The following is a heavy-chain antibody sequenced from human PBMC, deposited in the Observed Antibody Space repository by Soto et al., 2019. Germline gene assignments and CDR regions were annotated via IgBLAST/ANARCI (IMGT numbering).Heavy chain of an antibody. CDR3: FGGQYYFDY. V-gene: IGHV3-30*03. CDR2: ISYDGSNK. J-gene: IGHJ4*02. Sequence: QVQLVESGGGVVQPGRSLRLSCAASGFPFTSYGMHWVREGPGKGLEWVAVISYDGSNKFYADSVKGRFTISRDNSKNTLCLQMNSLRPEDTALYYWFGGQYYFDYRGQGTLVIVSS. CDR1: GFPFTSYG. D-gene: IGHD3-10*01.